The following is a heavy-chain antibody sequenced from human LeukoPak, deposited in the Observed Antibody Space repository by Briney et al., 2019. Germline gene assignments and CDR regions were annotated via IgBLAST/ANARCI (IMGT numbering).Heavy chain of an antibody. CDR2: IGGSGDSI. J-gene: IGHJ4*02. Sequence: GGSLRLSCAASGFSFNSYAMSWVRQAPGKGLEWVSGIGGSGDSIYYVDSVEGRFTISRDNSKNTLYLQMSSLRAEDTAVYYCARCPQEGRYNNYIDYWGQGILVTVSS. CDR3: ARCPQEGRYNNYIDY. V-gene: IGHV3-23*01. D-gene: IGHD5-18*01. CDR1: GFSFNSYA.